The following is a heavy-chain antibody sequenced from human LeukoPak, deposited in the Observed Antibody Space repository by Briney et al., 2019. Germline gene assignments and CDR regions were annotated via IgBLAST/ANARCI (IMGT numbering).Heavy chain of an antibody. CDR3: AGLHFASAEEFDP. Sequence: SETLSLTCTVSGTSIRGHYWSWIRQPPGKGLERIGYIYSSDNILYNPFLKSRVTLSVDTFNNQFSLSLTSVTAADTAVYYCAGLHFASAEEFDPWGQGTLVTVSS. CDR2: IYSSDNI. J-gene: IGHJ5*02. CDR1: GTSIRGHY. V-gene: IGHV4-59*08. D-gene: IGHD6-25*01.